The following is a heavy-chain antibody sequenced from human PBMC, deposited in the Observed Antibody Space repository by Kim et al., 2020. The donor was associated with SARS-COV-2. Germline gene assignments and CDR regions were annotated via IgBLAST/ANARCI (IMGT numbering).Heavy chain of an antibody. V-gene: IGHV3-23*01. CDR3: ARRRDCSSTSCYQDY. Sequence: GGSLRLSCAASGFTFSTYAMSWVRQTPGKGLEWVSGISGSGGSTYYADSAKGRFTISRDNSKNTLYLQMNSLRVEDTAVYYCARRRDCSSTSCYQDYWGQGTLVTVSS. J-gene: IGHJ4*02. D-gene: IGHD2-2*01. CDR1: GFTFSTYA. CDR2: ISGSGGST.